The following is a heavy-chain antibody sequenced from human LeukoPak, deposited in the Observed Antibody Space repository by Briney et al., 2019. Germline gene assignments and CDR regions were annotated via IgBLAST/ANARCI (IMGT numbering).Heavy chain of an antibody. CDR1: GGSISSYY. J-gene: IGHJ4*02. Sequence: SETLSLTCTVSGGSISSYYWSWIRQPPGKGLEWIGYIYYSGSTYYNPSLKSRVTISVDTSKNQFSLKLSSVTAADTAVYHCARDRIGSAYRVDYFDYWGQGTLVTVSS. V-gene: IGHV4-59*12. D-gene: IGHD1-1*01. CDR2: IYYSGST. CDR3: ARDRIGSAYRVDYFDY.